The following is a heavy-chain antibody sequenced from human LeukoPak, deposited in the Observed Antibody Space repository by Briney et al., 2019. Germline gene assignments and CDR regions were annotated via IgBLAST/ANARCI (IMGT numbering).Heavy chain of an antibody. V-gene: IGHV1-8*01. CDR2: MNPNSGNT. J-gene: IGHJ4*02. CDR3: ARGATSYYDSSGYSHSGFDY. D-gene: IGHD3-22*01. Sequence: ASVKVPCKASGYTFTSYDINWVRQATGQGLEWMGWMNPNSGNTGYAQKFQGRVTMTRNTSISTAYMELSSLRSEDTAVYYCARGATSYYDSSGYSHSGFDYWGQGTLVTVSS. CDR1: GYTFTSYD.